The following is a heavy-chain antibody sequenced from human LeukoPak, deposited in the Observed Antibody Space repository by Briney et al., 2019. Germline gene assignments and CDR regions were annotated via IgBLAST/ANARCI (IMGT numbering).Heavy chain of an antibody. CDR1: GFTVSSNF. V-gene: IGHV3-53*01. CDR3: ARGAVSSAFLDY. D-gene: IGHD3-22*01. CDR2: IYSGGTT. J-gene: IGHJ4*02. Sequence: PGGSLRLSCAASGFTVSSNFMSWVRQAPGKGLEWVSVIYSGGTTYYADSVKGRFTISRDNSKNTLYLQMNSLRAEDTAVYYCARGAVSSAFLDYWGQGTLVTVSS.